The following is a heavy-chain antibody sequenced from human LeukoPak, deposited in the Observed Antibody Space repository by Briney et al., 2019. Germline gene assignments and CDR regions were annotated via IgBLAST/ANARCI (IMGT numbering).Heavy chain of an antibody. Sequence: GGSLRLSCAASGFTFSTYSMDWVRQAPGKGLEWVSSISSSSSYIYYADSVKGRSTISRDNAKNSLYLQMSSLRAEDTAVYYCARDPGGGDFPFEYWGQGTPVTVSS. D-gene: IGHD2-21*02. CDR1: GFTFSTYS. CDR2: ISSSSSYI. J-gene: IGHJ4*02. CDR3: ARDPGGGDFPFEY. V-gene: IGHV3-21*01.